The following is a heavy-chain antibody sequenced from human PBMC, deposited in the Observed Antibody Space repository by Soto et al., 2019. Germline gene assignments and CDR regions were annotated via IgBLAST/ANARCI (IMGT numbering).Heavy chain of an antibody. Sequence: GGSLRLSCAASGFSFSSYAMHWVRQAPGKGLEWVAIISSDGTNKFYADSVQGRFTISRDNSQDTLYLQMNSLRAEDAAVYYCARDLRILRNFAWSHGYFHHWGQGTLVTDSS. CDR3: ARDLRILRNFAWSHGYFHH. J-gene: IGHJ1*01. D-gene: IGHD3-9*01. CDR1: GFSFSSYA. V-gene: IGHV3-30-3*01. CDR2: ISSDGTNK.